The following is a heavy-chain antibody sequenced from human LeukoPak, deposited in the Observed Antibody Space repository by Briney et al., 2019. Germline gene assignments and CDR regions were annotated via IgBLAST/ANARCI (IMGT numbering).Heavy chain of an antibody. J-gene: IGHJ5*02. D-gene: IGHD6-13*01. CDR3: ARGDLAVGSWFDP. Sequence: GGSLRLSCAASAFTFSSYSMNWVRQAPGEGLEWVSSISSSRNYIYYADSVKGRFTISRDNAKNSVYLQMNSLRAEDTAVYYCARGDLAVGSWFDPWGQGTLVTVSS. V-gene: IGHV3-21*04. CDR2: ISSSRNYI. CDR1: AFTFSSYS.